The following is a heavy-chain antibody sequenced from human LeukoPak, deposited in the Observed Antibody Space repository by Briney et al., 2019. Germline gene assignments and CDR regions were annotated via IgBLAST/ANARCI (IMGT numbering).Heavy chain of an antibody. CDR2: ISAYNGNT. J-gene: IGHJ4*02. Sequence: ASLKLSCKAFGANFSSSAISWVRQSPGQGLEWKGWISAYNGNTNYAQKLQGRVTMTTDTSTSTAYMELRSLRSDDTAVYYCARDAFAPGYSYGYRAHDYWGQGTLVTVSS. CDR3: ARDAFAPGYSYGYRAHDY. V-gene: IGHV1-18*01. D-gene: IGHD5-18*01. CDR1: GANFSSSA.